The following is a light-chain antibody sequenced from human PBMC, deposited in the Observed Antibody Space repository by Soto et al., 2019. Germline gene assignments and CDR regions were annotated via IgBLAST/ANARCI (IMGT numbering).Light chain of an antibody. CDR2: GAS. J-gene: IGKJ1*01. CDR1: QIVSSSY. CDR3: QQYNNRPPWT. Sequence: EIVLTQSPGTLSLSPGERATLSCRGSQIVSSSYLAWYQQKPGQAPRLLIYGASTRATGIPARFSGSGSGTEFSLTITSLQSEDFALYYCQQYNNRPPWTFGQGTKVE. V-gene: IGKV3-15*01.